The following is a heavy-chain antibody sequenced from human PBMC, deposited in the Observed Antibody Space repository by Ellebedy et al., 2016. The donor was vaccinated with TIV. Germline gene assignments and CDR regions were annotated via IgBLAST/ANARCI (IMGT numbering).Heavy chain of an antibody. J-gene: IGHJ4*02. CDR2: ISAYTGNA. Sequence: AASVKVSCKASGYTFTSYGISWVRQAPGQGLEWMGWISAYTGNADYAQKFQGRVTMTTDPSTSTAYMELRSLRFDDAAVYYCARDMVQGMVARYLWFDYWGQGTLVTVSS. V-gene: IGHV1-18*01. D-gene: IGHD5-12*01. CDR3: ARDMVQGMVARYLWFDY. CDR1: GYTFTSYG.